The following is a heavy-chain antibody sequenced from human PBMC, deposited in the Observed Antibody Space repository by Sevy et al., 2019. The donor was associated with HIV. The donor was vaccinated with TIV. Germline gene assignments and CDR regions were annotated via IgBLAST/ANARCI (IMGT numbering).Heavy chain of an antibody. CDR2: IYYSGST. J-gene: IGHJ5*02. CDR3: ARGDSYDCRSGHNNWFDP. CDR1: GGSISSYY. D-gene: IGHD3-3*01. V-gene: IGHV4-59*01. Sequence: SETLSLTCTVSGGSISSYYWSWIRQPPGKGLEWIGYIYYSGSTNYKPSLKSRVTISVDTSKNQFSLKLSSVTAADTAVYYCARGDSYDCRSGHNNWFDPWGQGTLVTVS.